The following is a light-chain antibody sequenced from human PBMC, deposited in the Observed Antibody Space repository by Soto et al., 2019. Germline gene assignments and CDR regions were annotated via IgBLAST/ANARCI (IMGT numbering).Light chain of an antibody. Sequence: IALTQSPLSLPVTPGEPASISCRSSQTLLQGNGYNYLEWYLQKPGQSPQLLIYLGSNRASGVPDRFSGSGSGTDFTLKISRVEAEDVGIFYCMQGLRPMYTFGQGTKLEIK. CDR2: LGS. CDR3: MQGLRPMYT. CDR1: QTLLQGNGYNY. V-gene: IGKV2-28*01. J-gene: IGKJ2*01.